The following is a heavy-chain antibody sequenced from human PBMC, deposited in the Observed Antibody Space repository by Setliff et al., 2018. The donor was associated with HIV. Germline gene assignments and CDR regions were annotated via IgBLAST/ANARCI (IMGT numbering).Heavy chain of an antibody. D-gene: IGHD3-22*01. J-gene: IGHJ4*02. CDR2: IYHSGST. Sequence: SETLSLTCAVSGGSISSSNWWGWVRQPPGKGLEWIGEIYHSGSTNYNPSLKSRVTISVDTSKNQFSLTLSSVTAADTAVYYCAIGGGYYARLVCWGQGTLVTVSS. CDR3: AIGGGYYARLVC. CDR1: GGSISSSNW. V-gene: IGHV4-4*02.